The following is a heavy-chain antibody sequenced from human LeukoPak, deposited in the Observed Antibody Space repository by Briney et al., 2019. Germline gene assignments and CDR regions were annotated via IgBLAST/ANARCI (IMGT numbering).Heavy chain of an antibody. CDR3: AKVGLETYYYDSSGYPDAFDI. D-gene: IGHD3-22*01. V-gene: IGHV3-23*01. J-gene: IGHJ3*02. CDR1: GFTFSSYA. CDR2: ISGSGGST. Sequence: GGSLRLSCAASGFTFSSYAMSWVRQAPGKGLEWVSAISGSGGSTYYADSVKGRFTISRDKSKNTLYLQMNSLRAEDTAVYYCAKVGLETYYYDSSGYPDAFDIWGQGTMVTVSS.